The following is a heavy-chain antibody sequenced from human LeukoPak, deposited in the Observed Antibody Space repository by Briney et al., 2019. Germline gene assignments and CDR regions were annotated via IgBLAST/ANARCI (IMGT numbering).Heavy chain of an antibody. V-gene: IGHV1-69*02. Sequence: GSSVRISCKASGGTFSSYTISWVREAPGQGREWRGRIIPILGIANNAQTYQGRVTITADKSTSTAYMELSSLRSEDTAVYYCARTSWGIVELYAFDIWGQGTMVTVSS. CDR3: ARTSWGIVELYAFDI. CDR2: IIPILGIA. CDR1: GGTFSSYT. D-gene: IGHD3-22*01. J-gene: IGHJ3*02.